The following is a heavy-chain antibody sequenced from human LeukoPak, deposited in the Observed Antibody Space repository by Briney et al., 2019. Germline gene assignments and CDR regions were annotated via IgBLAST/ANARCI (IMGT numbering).Heavy chain of an antibody. D-gene: IGHD1-26*01. Sequence: GASVKVSCKASGYTFTSYGISWVRQAPGQGLEWMGWIGAYNGNTNYAQKFQGRVTITADKSTSTAYMELSSLRSEDTAVYYCASPHIYSGSYHQYYFDYWGQGTLVTVSS. V-gene: IGHV1-18*01. CDR1: GYTFTSYG. CDR3: ASPHIYSGSYHQYYFDY. CDR2: IGAYNGNT. J-gene: IGHJ4*02.